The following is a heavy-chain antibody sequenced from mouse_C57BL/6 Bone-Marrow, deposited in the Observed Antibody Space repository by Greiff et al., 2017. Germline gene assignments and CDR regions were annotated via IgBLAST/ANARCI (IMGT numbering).Heavy chain of an antibody. V-gene: IGHV5-17*01. CDR1: GFSFSDYG. Sequence: EVKLVESGGGLVKPGGSLKLSCAASGFSFSDYGMHWVRQAPEKGLEWVAYISSGSSTIYYADTVKGRFTISRDNSKNTLFLQMTSLRSEYSAMYYCARKYYFDFWGQGTTLTVSA. CDR2: ISSGSSTI. CDR3: ARKYYFDF. J-gene: IGHJ2*01.